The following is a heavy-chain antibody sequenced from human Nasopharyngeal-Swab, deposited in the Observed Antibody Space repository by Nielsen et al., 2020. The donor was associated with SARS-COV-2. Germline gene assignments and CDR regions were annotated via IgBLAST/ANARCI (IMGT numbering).Heavy chain of an antibody. CDR3: ARGEGTYCSGGSCCSDSGGDY. Sequence: VRQAPGKGLEWVSSISSSSSYMYYADSVKGRFTISRDNAKNSLYLQMNSLRAEDTAVYYCARGEGTYCSGGSCCSDSGGDYWGQGTLVTVSS. CDR2: ISSSSSYM. J-gene: IGHJ4*02. D-gene: IGHD2-15*01. V-gene: IGHV3-21*01.